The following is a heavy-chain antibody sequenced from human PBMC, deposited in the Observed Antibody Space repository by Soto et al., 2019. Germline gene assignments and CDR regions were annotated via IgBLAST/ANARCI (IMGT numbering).Heavy chain of an antibody. Sequence: GGSLRLSCAASGFIFSSYGMHWVRQAPGKGLEWVAVISYDGSNQYYADSVKGRFTISRDNSKNTLYLQMSSLRAEDTALYYCAKMIRWVAASAPLGVDYWGQGTLVTAPQ. CDR1: GFIFSSYG. J-gene: IGHJ4*02. CDR2: ISYDGSNQ. V-gene: IGHV3-30*18. D-gene: IGHD6-13*01. CDR3: AKMIRWVAASAPLGVDY.